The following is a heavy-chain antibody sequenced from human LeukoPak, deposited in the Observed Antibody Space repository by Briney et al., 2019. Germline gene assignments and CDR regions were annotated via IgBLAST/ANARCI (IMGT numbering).Heavy chain of an antibody. CDR2: IYPKRGGT. Sequence: SVTVSCQASGYTFNGYYLHWVGQAPGQGVAGVGWIYPKRGGTHYQQQLQGRVTMTRDTPQSTACLELSRLRSDDTAGYYCARGAVVRGYDILTGYYALDYWGQGTLVTVSS. V-gene: IGHV1-2*02. D-gene: IGHD3-9*01. CDR3: ARGAVVRGYDILTGYYALDY. CDR1: GYTFNGYY. J-gene: IGHJ4*02.